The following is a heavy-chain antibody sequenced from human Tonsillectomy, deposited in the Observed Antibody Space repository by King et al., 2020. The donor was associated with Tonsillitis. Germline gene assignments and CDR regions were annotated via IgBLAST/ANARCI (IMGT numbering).Heavy chain of an antibody. D-gene: IGHD1-26*01. J-gene: IGHJ6*02. CDR3: AKEIVGATTWYYGMDV. V-gene: IGHV3-23*04. CDR2: ISGSGGST. CDR1: GFTFSSYA. Sequence: VQLVESGGGLVQPGGSLRLSCAASGFTFSSYAMSWVRQAPGKGLEWVSAISGSGGSTYYADSVKGRFTISRANSKNTLYLQMNSLRAEDTAVYYCAKEIVGATTWYYGMDVWGQGTTVTVSS.